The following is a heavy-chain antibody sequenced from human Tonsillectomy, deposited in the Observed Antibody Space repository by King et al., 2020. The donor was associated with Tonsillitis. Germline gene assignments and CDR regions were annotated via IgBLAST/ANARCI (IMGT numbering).Heavy chain of an antibody. Sequence: VQLVQSGGVVKKPGESLKISCKDSGRRLATHWIGWVRQMPGKGLEWIGIIFPGDSDTRYNPSFQGQVTMQADKSTTITYLQWSSLKASDTAIYYCVRTHPGGGWRVNFFDPWGQGTLVTVSS. CDR3: VRTHPGGGWRVNFFDP. D-gene: IGHD6-19*01. J-gene: IGHJ5*02. CDR2: IFPGDSDT. V-gene: IGHV5-51*01. CDR1: GRRLATHW.